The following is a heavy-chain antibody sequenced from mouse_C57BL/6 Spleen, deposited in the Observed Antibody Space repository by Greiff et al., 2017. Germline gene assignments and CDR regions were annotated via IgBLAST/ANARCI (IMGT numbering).Heavy chain of an antibody. Sequence: VQLKESGPELVKPGASVKMSCKASGYTFTDYNMHWVKQSHGKSLEWIGYINPNNGGTSYNQKFKGKATLTVNKSSSTAYMELRSLTSEDAAVYYCARAGWDGYFDVWGTGTTVTVSS. D-gene: IGHD4-1*01. V-gene: IGHV1-22*01. J-gene: IGHJ1*03. CDR2: INPNNGGT. CDR3: ARAGWDGYFDV. CDR1: GYTFTDYN.